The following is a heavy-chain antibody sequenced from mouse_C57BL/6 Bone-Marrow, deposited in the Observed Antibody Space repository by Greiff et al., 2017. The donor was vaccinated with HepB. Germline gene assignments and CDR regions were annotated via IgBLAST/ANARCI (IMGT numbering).Heavy chain of an antibody. J-gene: IGHJ4*01. V-gene: IGHV5-17*01. CDR1: GFTFSDYG. CDR3: ARPRWLLHLDY. D-gene: IGHD2-3*01. CDR2: ISSGSSTI. Sequence: EVQLVESGGGLVKPGGSLKLSCAASGFTFSDYGMHWVRQAPEKGLEWVAYISSGSSTIYYADTVKGRFTIARDNARNTLYLQMTSLRSEDTAIYYCARPRWLLHLDYWGQGTSVTVSS.